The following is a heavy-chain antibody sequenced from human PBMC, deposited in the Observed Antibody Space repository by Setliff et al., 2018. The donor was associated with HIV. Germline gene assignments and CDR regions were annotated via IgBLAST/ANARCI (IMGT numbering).Heavy chain of an antibody. CDR3: AFALHGNCYFDY. V-gene: IGHV5-51*01. J-gene: IGHJ4*02. Sequence: PGESLKISCRGSGYTFTNYWIGWVRQMPGRGLEWMGIIYPGDSDTRYSPSFEGQVTMSADKSINTAYLQWNSLKASDTAMYYCAFALHGNCYFDYWGQGTLVTVSS. D-gene: IGHD4-4*01. CDR1: GYTFTNYW. CDR2: IYPGDSDT.